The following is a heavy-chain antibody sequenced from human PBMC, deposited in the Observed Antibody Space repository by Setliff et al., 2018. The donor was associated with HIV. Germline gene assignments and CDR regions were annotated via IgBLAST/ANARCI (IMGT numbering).Heavy chain of an antibody. D-gene: IGHD2-15*01. J-gene: IGHJ5*02. CDR2: IYTSGTT. CDR1: GGSPSSGTYY. Sequence: SETLSLTCTVAGGSPSSGTYYWSWILQPAGKGLEWIGHIYTSGTTNYNPSRKSRVTISLDTSKNQFSLKLSSVTAADTAVYYCARDRICSGGSWYVGWFDPWGQGTLVTVSS. V-gene: IGHV4-61*09. CDR3: ARDRICSGGSWYVGWFDP.